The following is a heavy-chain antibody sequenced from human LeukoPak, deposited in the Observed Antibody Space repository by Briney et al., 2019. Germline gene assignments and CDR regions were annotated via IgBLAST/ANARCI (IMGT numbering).Heavy chain of an antibody. J-gene: IGHJ6*03. CDR3: AKGRWSYNYMDV. D-gene: IGHD3-3*01. CDR1: GFTFDDYA. CDR2: ITWNSGTI. V-gene: IGHV3-9*01. Sequence: SLRLSCAGSGFTFDDYAMHWVRQAPGKGLEWVSGITWNSGTIGYADSVKGRFTISRDNAKNSLFLQMNSLRAEDTALYYCAKGRWSYNYMDVWGKGTTVTISS.